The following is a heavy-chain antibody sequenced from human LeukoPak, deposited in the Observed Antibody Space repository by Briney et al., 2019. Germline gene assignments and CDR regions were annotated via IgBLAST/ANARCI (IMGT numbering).Heavy chain of an antibody. Sequence: SGGSLRLSCAASGFTFSSYAMSWVRQAPGKGLERVSAISGSGGSTYYADSVKGRFTISRDNSKNTLYLQMNSLRAEDTAVYYCAKGDLDYGDYALYYFDYWGQGTLVTVSS. CDR3: AKGDLDYGDYALYYFDY. J-gene: IGHJ4*02. D-gene: IGHD4-17*01. V-gene: IGHV3-23*01. CDR1: GFTFSSYA. CDR2: ISGSGGST.